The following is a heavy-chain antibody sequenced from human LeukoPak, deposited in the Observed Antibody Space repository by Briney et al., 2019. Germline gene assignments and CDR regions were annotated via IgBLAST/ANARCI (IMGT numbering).Heavy chain of an antibody. CDR3: TRDQWIFMANRAFDI. Sequence: PSETLSLTCTVSGYSISSSYYWGWIRQPPGKGLEWIGSIYYSGSTYYNPSLKSRVTISVDTSKSQFSLKLSSVTAADTAVYYCTRDQWIFMANRAFDIWGQGTMVTVSS. J-gene: IGHJ3*02. D-gene: IGHD5-12*01. CDR2: IYYSGST. V-gene: IGHV4-38-2*02. CDR1: GYSISSSYY.